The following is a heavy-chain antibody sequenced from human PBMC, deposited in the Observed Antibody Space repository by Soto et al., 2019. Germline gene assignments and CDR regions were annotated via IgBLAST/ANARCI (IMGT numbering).Heavy chain of an antibody. CDR2: IYYSGSA. V-gene: IGHV4-30-4*01. D-gene: IGHD3-22*01. J-gene: IGHJ3*02. Sequence: PSETLSLTCTVSGGSISSGDYYWSWIRQPPGKGLEWIGYIYYSGSAHYNPSLKSRVTISVDMSKNQFSLKLSSVTAADTAVYYCARVARDSSDAFDIWGQGTMVTVS. CDR1: GGSISSGDYY. CDR3: ARVARDSSDAFDI.